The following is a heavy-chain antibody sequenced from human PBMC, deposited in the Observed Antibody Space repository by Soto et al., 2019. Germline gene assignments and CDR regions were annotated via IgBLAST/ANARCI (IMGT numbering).Heavy chain of an antibody. V-gene: IGHV1-8*02. Sequence: ASVKVSCKASGYTFTGYYMHWVRQAPGQGLEWMGWMNPNSGNTGYAQKFQGRVTMTRNTSISTAYMELSSLRSEDTAVYYCARGVRAYYYDSSGPGLRYWGQGTLVTVSS. CDR3: ARGVRAYYYDSSGPGLRY. CDR1: GYTFTGYY. J-gene: IGHJ4*02. D-gene: IGHD3-22*01. CDR2: MNPNSGNT.